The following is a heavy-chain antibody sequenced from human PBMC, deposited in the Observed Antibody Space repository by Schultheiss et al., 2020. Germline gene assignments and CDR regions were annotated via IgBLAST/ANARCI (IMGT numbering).Heavy chain of an antibody. CDR1: GFTVSSNY. CDR3: AKGLGISRLGLDY. J-gene: IGHJ4*02. CDR2: IYSGGST. Sequence: GESLKISCAASGFTVSSNYMSWVRQAPGKGLEWVSVIYSGGSTYYADSVKGRFTISRDNSKNTLYLQMNSLRVEDTAVYYCAKGLGISRLGLDYWGQGTLVNVYS. D-gene: IGHD1-26*01. V-gene: IGHV3-66*01.